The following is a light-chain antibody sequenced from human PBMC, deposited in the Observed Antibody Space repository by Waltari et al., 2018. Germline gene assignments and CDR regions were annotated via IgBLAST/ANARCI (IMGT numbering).Light chain of an antibody. CDR3: QQYYIPPWT. CDR2: WAS. V-gene: IGKV4-1*01. CDR1: QTVFDISKNRNC. J-gene: IGKJ1*01. Sequence: IVITQSPDSLAVSLGEMATIFFKASQTVFDISKNRNCLAWFQQRQGQPPQLLLYWASARDPGDPDRFRGSGSGTDFTLTISSLQAEDAAFYYCQQYYIPPWTFGQGTKVEI.